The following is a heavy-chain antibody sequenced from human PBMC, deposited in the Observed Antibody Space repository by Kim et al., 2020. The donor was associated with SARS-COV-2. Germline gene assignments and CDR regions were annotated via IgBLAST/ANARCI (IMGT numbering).Heavy chain of an antibody. CDR3: ARVESSLAHCGGDCNYVMDV. CDR1: GFTFNRYS. V-gene: IGHV3-21*01. CDR2: LTGNSDHI. Sequence: GGSLRLSCVASGFTFNRYSMTWVRQAPGKGLEWVASLTGNSDHIFHADSVEGRFTISRDNAERTLYLQMNSLRAEDTALYFCARVESSLAHCGGDCNYVMDVWGQGTTVTVSS. D-gene: IGHD2-21*02. J-gene: IGHJ6*02.